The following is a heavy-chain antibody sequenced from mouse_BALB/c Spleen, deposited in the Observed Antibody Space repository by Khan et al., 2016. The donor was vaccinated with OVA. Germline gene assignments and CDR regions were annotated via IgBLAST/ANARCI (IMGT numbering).Heavy chain of an antibody. Sequence: EVQLQESGPSLVKPSQTLSLTCSVTGDSITSGYWSWIRKFPGNKLEYMGYMIYTGYTDYNPSLKSRIAITRHTSKNQYYLQLNSVTAEDTATSYCARSTYRDAFAYWGQGTLVTVSA. D-gene: IGHD2-14*01. CDR3: ARSTYRDAFAY. CDR2: MIYTGYT. CDR1: GDSITSGY. V-gene: IGHV3-8*02. J-gene: IGHJ3*01.